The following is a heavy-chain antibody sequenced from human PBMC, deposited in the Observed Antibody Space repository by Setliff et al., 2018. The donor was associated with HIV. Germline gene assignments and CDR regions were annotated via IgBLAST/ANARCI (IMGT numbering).Heavy chain of an antibody. D-gene: IGHD2-15*01. J-gene: IGHJ4*02. CDR3: ERVAHRLSGGIDY. CDR2: IYYSGST. V-gene: IGHV4-59*11. Sequence: SETLSLTCTVSGGSISSHYWSWIRQPPGKGLEWIGYIYYSGSTNYNPSLKSRVTISVDTSKNQFSLKLRSVTAADTAVYYCERVAHRLSGGIDYRGQGTQVTVSS. CDR1: GGSISSHY.